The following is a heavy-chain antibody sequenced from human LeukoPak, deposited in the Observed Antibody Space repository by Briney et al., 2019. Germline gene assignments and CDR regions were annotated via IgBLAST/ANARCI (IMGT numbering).Heavy chain of an antibody. V-gene: IGHV1-2*02. CDR2: INPNSGGT. Sequence: GASVKVSSMASGYTFTVYCMHWVRQAPGQGLEWMGWINPNSGGTNYVQRFQGRVTMTRDTSVSTAYMELSRLRSDDTAVYYCARGEYYDRSAYCFDWGQGTLVTVSS. CDR1: GYTFTVYC. J-gene: IGHJ4*02. D-gene: IGHD3-22*01. CDR3: ARGEYYDRSAYCFD.